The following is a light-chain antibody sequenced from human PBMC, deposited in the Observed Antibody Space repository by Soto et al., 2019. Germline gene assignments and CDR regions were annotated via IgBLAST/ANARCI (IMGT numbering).Light chain of an antibody. CDR2: GAS. V-gene: IGKV3-15*01. CDR3: QQYNNWPLRT. J-gene: IGKJ1*01. Sequence: EIVMTQSPATLSVSPGERATLSCRASQSVSSNLAWYQQKPGQAPRLLIYGASTRATGIPARFSGSGSGTEFTITISSLQSEDFAVYYSQQYNNWPLRTFGQGTKVEIK. CDR1: QSVSSN.